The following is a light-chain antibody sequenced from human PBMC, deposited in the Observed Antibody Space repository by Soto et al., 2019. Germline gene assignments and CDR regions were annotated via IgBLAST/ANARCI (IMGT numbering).Light chain of an antibody. CDR3: QSYDSSLSGSV. CDR2: GNS. Sequence: QSVLTQPPSVSGAPGQRVTISCTGSSSNIGAGYDVHWYQQLPGTAPKLLIYGNSNRPSGVPDRFSGSKSGTSASLAITGLQAEDEADYYCQSYDSSLSGSVFRGGTPLTVL. V-gene: IGLV1-40*01. CDR1: SSNIGAGYD. J-gene: IGLJ2*01.